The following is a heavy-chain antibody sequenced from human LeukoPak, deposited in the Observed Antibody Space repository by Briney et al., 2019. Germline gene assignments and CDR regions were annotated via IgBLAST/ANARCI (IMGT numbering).Heavy chain of an antibody. D-gene: IGHD2-15*01. J-gene: IGHJ6*03. CDR3: ATVRVVAGVGTYYYYMDV. Sequence: VESLKISCKGSGYSFTSFWICWVRQMPGKGLEWMGIIYPGDSDSRYNPSFQGQVSMSVEKSISTAYLQWSRLKVSDTAMYYCATVRVVAGVGTYYYYMDVWGTGTTVTISS. CDR1: GYSFTSFW. V-gene: IGHV5-51*01. CDR2: IYPGDSDS.